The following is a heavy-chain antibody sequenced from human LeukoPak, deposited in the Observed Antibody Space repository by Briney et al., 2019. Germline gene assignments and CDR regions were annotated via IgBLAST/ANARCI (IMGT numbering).Heavy chain of an antibody. J-gene: IGHJ4*02. Sequence: SETLSLTCTVSGGSISSGSYYWSWIRQPAGKGLEWIGRIYTSGSTNYNPSLKSRVTISVDTSKNQFSLKLSSVTAADTAVYNCARETPSRYCSGGSCYSWGERTPGTVSS. D-gene: IGHD2-15*01. V-gene: IGHV4-61*02. CDR1: GGSISSGSYY. CDR3: ARETPSRYCSGGSCYS. CDR2: IYTSGST.